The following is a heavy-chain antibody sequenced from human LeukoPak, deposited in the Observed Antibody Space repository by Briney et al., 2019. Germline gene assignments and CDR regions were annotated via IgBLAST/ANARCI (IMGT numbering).Heavy chain of an antibody. CDR2: IYPGDSDT. Sequence: GESLKISCKGSGYRFTRYWIGWVRQMPGKGLEWMGIIYPGDSDTRYSPSFQGQVTISVDKSISTAYLQWSSLKASDTAMYYCAISSDTAAAGLAFDHWGQGTLVTVSS. D-gene: IGHD6-13*01. J-gene: IGHJ4*02. V-gene: IGHV5-51*01. CDR1: GYRFTRYW. CDR3: AISSDTAAAGLAFDH.